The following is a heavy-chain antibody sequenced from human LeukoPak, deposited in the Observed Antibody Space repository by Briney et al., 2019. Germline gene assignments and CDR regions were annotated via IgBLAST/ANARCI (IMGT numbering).Heavy chain of an antibody. CDR2: IVVSSGNT. D-gene: IGHD1-26*01. Sequence: GASVKVSCKASGSTFTSSAIQWVRQARGQRLEWIGWIVVSSGNTNYAQKFQERVTITRDMSTGTAYLELSSLRSEDTAVYYCAAKKYSGSYWPSPDYWGQGTLVTVSS. CDR1: GSTFTSSA. V-gene: IGHV1-58*02. J-gene: IGHJ4*02. CDR3: AAKKYSGSYWPSPDY.